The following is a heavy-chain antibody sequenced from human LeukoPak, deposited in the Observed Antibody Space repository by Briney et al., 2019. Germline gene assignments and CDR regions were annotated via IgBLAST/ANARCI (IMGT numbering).Heavy chain of an antibody. CDR1: GYTFTSYD. V-gene: IGHV1-8*01. Sequence: GASVKVSCKASGYTFTSYDINWVRQATGQGLEWMGWMNPNSGNTGYAQKFQGRVTMTRNTSISTAYMELSSLRSEDTAVYYCARGRYCSSTSCFSTYFDYWGQGTLVTVSS. J-gene: IGHJ4*02. CDR2: MNPNSGNT. D-gene: IGHD2-2*01. CDR3: ARGRYCSSTSCFSTYFDY.